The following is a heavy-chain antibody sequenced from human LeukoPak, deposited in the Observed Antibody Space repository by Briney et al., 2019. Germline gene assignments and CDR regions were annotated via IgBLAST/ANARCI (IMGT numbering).Heavy chain of an antibody. D-gene: IGHD6-19*01. CDR2: IRYDGSNK. Sequence: GGTLRLSCAASGFTFSSYGRHWVRQAPGKGLEWVAFIRYDGSNKYYADSVKGRFTISRDNSKNTLYLQMNSLRAEDTAVYYCAKEGSGWYQSPYYFDYWGQGTLVTVSS. CDR1: GFTFSSYG. V-gene: IGHV3-30*02. J-gene: IGHJ4*02. CDR3: AKEGSGWYQSPYYFDY.